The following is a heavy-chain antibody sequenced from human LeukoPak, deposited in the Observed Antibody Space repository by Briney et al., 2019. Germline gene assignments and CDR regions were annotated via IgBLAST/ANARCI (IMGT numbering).Heavy chain of an antibody. D-gene: IGHD5-18*01. CDR3: ARGSGKKLWLSDFDY. CDR1: GFTFSDYY. V-gene: IGHV3-11*05. CDR2: ISSSSSYT. J-gene: IGHJ4*02. Sequence: PGGSLRLSCAASGFTFSDYYMSWIRQAPGKGLEWVSYISSSSSYTNYADSVKGQFTIPRDNDKNSLYLQMNSLRDEDTAVYYCARGSGKKLWLSDFDYWGQGTLVTVSP.